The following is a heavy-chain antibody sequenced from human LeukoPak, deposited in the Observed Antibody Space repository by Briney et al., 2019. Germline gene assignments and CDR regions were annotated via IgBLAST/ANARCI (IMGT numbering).Heavy chain of an antibody. V-gene: IGHV3-48*04. CDR1: GFTCSSYW. D-gene: IGHD5-24*01. J-gene: IGHJ4*02. Sequence: GGSLRLSCAVSGFTCSSYWMNWVRQAPGKGLEWVSYISSSSSTIYYADSVKGRFTISRDNAKNSLYLQMNSLRAEDTAVYYCARDPAGDGYYFDYWGQGTLVTVSS. CDR3: ARDPAGDGYYFDY. CDR2: ISSSSSTI.